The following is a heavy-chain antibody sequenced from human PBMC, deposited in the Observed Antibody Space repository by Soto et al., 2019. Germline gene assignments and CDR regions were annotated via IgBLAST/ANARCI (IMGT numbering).Heavy chain of an antibody. CDR1: GGSFSGYY. V-gene: IGHV4-34*01. D-gene: IGHD1-1*01. Sequence: PSETLSLTCAVYGGSFSGYYWSWIRQPPGKGLEWIGEINHSGSTNYSPSLKSRVTISVDTSKNQFSLRLSSVTAADTAMYYCSRGTDAYKGGRTWGQGTLVTVS. CDR3: SRGTDAYKGGRT. J-gene: IGHJ5*02. CDR2: INHSGST.